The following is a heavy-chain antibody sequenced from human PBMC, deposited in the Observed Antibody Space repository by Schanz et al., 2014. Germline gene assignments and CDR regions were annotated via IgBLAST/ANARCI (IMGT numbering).Heavy chain of an antibody. J-gene: IGHJ3*02. CDR3: ARGPSTGAFDI. Sequence: QVQLVQSGAEVKKPGASVKVSCKASGYTFTSYYMHWVRQAPGQGLEWMGLINPYDDTIDYAKKFQGRFTMTRDTSTTTVYMELSSLRSDDTAVYFCARGPSTGAFDIWGQGTMVTVSS. CDR1: GYTFTSYY. V-gene: IGHV1-46*03. CDR2: INPYDDTI.